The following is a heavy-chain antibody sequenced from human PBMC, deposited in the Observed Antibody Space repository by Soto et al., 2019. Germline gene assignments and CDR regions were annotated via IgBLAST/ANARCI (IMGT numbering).Heavy chain of an antibody. CDR2: ISYDGSNK. Sequence: GGSLRLSCAASGFTFSSYGMHWVRQAPGKGLEWVAVISYDGSNKYYADSVKGRFTISRDNSKNTLYLQMNSLRAEDTAVYYCTKDGGSSGYDIDDWGQRTLVTVSS. CDR1: GFTFSSYG. D-gene: IGHD5-12*01. CDR3: TKDGGSSGYDIDD. V-gene: IGHV3-30*18. J-gene: IGHJ4*02.